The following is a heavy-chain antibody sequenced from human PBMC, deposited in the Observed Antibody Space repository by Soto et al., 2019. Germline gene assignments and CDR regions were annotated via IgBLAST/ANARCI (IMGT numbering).Heavy chain of an antibody. D-gene: IGHD2-8*01. CDR1: GFTFSSYA. Sequence: SLRLSLAASGFTFSSYAMSWVRQAPGKGLEWVSAISGSGGSTYYADSVKGRFTISRDNSKNTLYLQMNSLRAEDTAVYYCAKVSRWGYFTHGVCRYPDCWGQGTLGTVSS. CDR2: ISGSGGST. CDR3: AKVSRWGYFTHGVCRYPDC. J-gene: IGHJ4*02. V-gene: IGHV3-23*01.